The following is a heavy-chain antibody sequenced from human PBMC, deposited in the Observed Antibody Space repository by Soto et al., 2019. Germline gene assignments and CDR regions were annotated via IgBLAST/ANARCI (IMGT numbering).Heavy chain of an antibody. Sequence: QVQLVQSGAEVKKPGASVKVSCKASGYTFTSYGISWVRQAPRQGLEWMGWINAYDGNTNYAEKLQGRVTMTTDTCTSKAYMELRSLRSDDTVVYYCARVLAPFDPWGQGTLVTVSS. CDR2: INAYDGNT. V-gene: IGHV1-18*01. CDR1: GYTFTSYG. J-gene: IGHJ5*02. CDR3: ARVLAPFDP.